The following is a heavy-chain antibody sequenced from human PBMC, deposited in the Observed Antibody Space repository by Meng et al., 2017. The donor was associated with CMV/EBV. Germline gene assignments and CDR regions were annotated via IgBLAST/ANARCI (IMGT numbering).Heavy chain of an antibody. J-gene: IGHJ4*02. D-gene: IGHD1-26*01. Sequence: GESLKISCAASGFTFSSYGMHWVRQAPGKGLEWVAFIRYDGSNRYYADSVKGRSTISRDNSKNTLYLQMNSLRAEDTAVYYCAKESLLCSGSYFDYWGQGTLVTVSS. V-gene: IGHV3-30*02. CDR3: AKESLLCSGSYFDY. CDR1: GFTFSSYG. CDR2: IRYDGSNR.